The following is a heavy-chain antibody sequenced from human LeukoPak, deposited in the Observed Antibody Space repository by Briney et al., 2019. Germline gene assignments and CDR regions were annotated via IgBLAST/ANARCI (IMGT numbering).Heavy chain of an antibody. V-gene: IGHV1-18*01. CDR3: AREPSYSYTFDY. J-gene: IGHJ4*02. Sequence: ASVKVSCKASGYTFTSYGISWVRQAPGQGLEWMGWISAYNGNTNYAQKFQGRVTVTADKSASTAYMELSSLRSEDTAVYYCAREPSYSYTFDYWGQGTLVTVSS. D-gene: IGHD5-18*01. CDR1: GYTFTSYG. CDR2: ISAYNGNT.